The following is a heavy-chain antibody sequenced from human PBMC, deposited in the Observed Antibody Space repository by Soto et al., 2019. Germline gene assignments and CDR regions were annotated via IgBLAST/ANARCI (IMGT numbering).Heavy chain of an antibody. V-gene: IGHV4-59*01. D-gene: IGHD3-10*01. Sequence: QVQLQESGPGLVKPSETLSLTCTVSGGSITSYYWSWIRQPPGKGLEWIGYIHNSGSTSYNPSLQSRVTISADVSKNQFSLDLRSVTAADTAVYYCARRWSGTVYWGHGTLVTVSS. CDR3: ARRWSGTVY. CDR2: IHNSGST. CDR1: GGSITSYY. J-gene: IGHJ4*01.